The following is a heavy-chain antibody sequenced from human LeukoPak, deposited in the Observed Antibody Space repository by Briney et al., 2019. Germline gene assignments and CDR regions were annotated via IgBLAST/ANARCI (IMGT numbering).Heavy chain of an antibody. V-gene: IGHV4-34*01. CDR3: ARGRGYSYGYFVY. D-gene: IGHD5-18*01. CDR2: INHSGST. J-gene: IGHJ4*02. Sequence: SETLSLTCAVYGGSFSGYYWSWVRQPPGKGLEWIGEINHSGSTNYNPSLKSRVTISVDTSKNQFSLKLSSVTAADTAVYYCARGRGYSYGYFVYWGQGTLVTVSS. CDR1: GGSFSGYY.